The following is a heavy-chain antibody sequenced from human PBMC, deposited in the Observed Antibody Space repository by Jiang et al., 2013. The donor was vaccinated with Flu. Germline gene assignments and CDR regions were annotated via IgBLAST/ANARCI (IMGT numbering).Heavy chain of an antibody. J-gene: IGHJ4*02. Sequence: GSGLVKPSGTLSLTCGVSGDSISNNNWWSWVRQPPGKGLEWIGEIYHSGSANYNPSLKSRVSISVDKSRNQFSLKLSSVTAADTAVYYCARDIPMVRGAGVWGQGTQVTVSS. CDR1: GDSISNNNW. D-gene: IGHD3-10*01. V-gene: IGHV4-4*02. CDR3: ARDIPMVRGAGV. CDR2: IYHSGSA.